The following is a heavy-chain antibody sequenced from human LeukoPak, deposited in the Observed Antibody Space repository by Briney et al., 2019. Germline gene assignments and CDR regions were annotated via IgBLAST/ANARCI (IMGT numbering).Heavy chain of an antibody. CDR1: GFTFSSYA. CDR3: AKSRGLIAAATY. Sequence: AGGSLRLSCAASGFTFSSYAMSWVRQAPGKGLEWVSAISGSGGSTYYADSVKGRFTISRDNSKNTLYLQMNSLRAEDTAAYYCAKSRGLIAAATYWGQGTLVTVSS. J-gene: IGHJ4*02. D-gene: IGHD6-13*01. V-gene: IGHV3-23*01. CDR2: ISGSGGST.